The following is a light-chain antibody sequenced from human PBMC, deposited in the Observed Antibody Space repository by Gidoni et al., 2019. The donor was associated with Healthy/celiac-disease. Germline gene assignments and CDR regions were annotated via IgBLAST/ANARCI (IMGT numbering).Light chain of an antibody. V-gene: IGKV3-20*01. J-gene: IGKJ4*01. CDR2: GAS. CDR3: QQYGSSLL. CDR1: QSVSSSY. Sequence: EIVLTQSPGTLSLSPGERATLSCRASQSVSSSYLAWYQQKPGQAPRLLIYGASSRATGIPDRFSGSGSGTDFTLTISRLEPEDFAGYYCQQYGSSLLFGGGTKVEIK.